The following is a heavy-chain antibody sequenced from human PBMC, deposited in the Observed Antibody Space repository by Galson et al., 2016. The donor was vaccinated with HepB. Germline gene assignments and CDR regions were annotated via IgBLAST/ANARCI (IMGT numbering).Heavy chain of an antibody. J-gene: IGHJ4*02. CDR3: ARGPNYDFWSGYRGFSFDI. V-gene: IGHV3-53*01. Sequence: SLRLSCAASGFTVSSNYMSWVRQAPGKGLEWVSVIYSGGSTYYADSVKGRFTISRDNSKNTLYVQMNSLRAEDTAVYYCARGPNYDFWSGYRGFSFDIWGQGTLVVVSS. D-gene: IGHD3-3*01. CDR2: IYSGGST. CDR1: GFTVSSNY.